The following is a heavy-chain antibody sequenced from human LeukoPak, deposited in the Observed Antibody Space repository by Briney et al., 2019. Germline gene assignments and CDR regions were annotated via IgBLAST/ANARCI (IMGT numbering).Heavy chain of an antibody. D-gene: IGHD2-21*02. CDR2: ISSSGSTI. Sequence: GASLRLSCAASGFTLSNYAMSWVRQAPGKGLEWVSYISSSGSTIYYADSVKGRFTISRDNAKNSLYLQMNSLRAEDTAAYYCAREPYCGGDCYPFYFDYWGQGTLVTVSS. CDR3: AREPYCGGDCYPFYFDY. J-gene: IGHJ4*02. CDR1: GFTLSNYA. V-gene: IGHV3-48*03.